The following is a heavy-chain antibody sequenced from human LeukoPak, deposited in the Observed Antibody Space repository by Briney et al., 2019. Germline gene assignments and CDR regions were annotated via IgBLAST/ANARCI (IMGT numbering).Heavy chain of an antibody. CDR2: IKQDGSDK. Sequence: GGSLRLSCAASGFTFSSYWVTWVRQAPGKGLEWVANIKQDGSDKYYVDSVKGRFTISRDNAKNSLYLQMNSLRAEDTAVYYCARGGTWRGLQLNWYFDLWGRGTLVTVSS. CDR3: ARGGTWRGLQLNWYFDL. J-gene: IGHJ2*01. V-gene: IGHV3-7*03. D-gene: IGHD1-1*01. CDR1: GFTFSSYW.